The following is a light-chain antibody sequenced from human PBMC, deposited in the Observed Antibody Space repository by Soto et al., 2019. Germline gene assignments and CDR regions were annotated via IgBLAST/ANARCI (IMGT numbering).Light chain of an antibody. CDR2: DVS. J-gene: IGKJ1*01. V-gene: IGKV3-15*01. CDR1: ETVSTN. Sequence: EIVLTQSPGTLSVSPGERATLSCRASETVSTNLAWYQQRPGQAPRLLIYDVSTGATGIPARFSGRRSGTEFTLTISSLKYEDFGVYYCQQYNSWPQTFGQGTKVDIK. CDR3: QQYNSWPQT.